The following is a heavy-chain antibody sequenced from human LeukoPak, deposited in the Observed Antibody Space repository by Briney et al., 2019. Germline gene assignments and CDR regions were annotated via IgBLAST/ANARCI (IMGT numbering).Heavy chain of an antibody. D-gene: IGHD6-13*01. CDR2: IYYSGST. Sequence: SQTLSLTCIVSGGSVSSGGYYWSWIRHHPGKGLEWIGYIYYSGSTHYNPSLKSRVTISVDTSKNQFSLKLTSVTAADTAVYYCARVVAAAGNRDDAFDIWGQGTMVTVSS. CDR1: GGSVSSGGYY. J-gene: IGHJ3*02. V-gene: IGHV4-31*03. CDR3: ARVVAAAGNRDDAFDI.